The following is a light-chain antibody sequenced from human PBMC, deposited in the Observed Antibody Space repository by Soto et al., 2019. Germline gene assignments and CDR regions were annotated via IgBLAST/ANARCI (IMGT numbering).Light chain of an antibody. CDR2: EVS. V-gene: IGKV2D-29*01. CDR3: MQSIEVPRT. Sequence: DIVMTQSPLSLSVTPGQPASISCKSGQSLLHTDGKTYLHWYLQKPGQPPQLLIYEVSNRFSGVPESFSGSGEEKDYTLKISRVEAEVVGVYYRMQSIEVPRTFGDGTRVDMK. J-gene: IGKJ4*01. CDR1: QSLLHTDGKTY.